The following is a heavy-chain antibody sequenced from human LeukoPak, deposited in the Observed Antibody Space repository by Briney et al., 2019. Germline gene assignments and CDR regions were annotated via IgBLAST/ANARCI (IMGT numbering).Heavy chain of an antibody. J-gene: IGHJ4*02. V-gene: IGHV4-59*01. D-gene: IGHD5-12*01. Sequence: ETLSXTCAVSGGSISSYYWSWLRQPPGKGLEWIGYIYYSGSTNYNPSLKSRVTISVDTSKNQFSLKLSSVTAADTAVYYCARAVDSGYDTIPKYYFDYWGQGTLVTVSS. CDR2: IYYSGST. CDR1: GGSISSYY. CDR3: ARAVDSGYDTIPKYYFDY.